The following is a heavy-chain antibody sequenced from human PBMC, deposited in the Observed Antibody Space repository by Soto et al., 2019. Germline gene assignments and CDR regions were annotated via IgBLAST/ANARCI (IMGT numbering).Heavy chain of an antibody. CDR2: INPNSGGT. D-gene: IGHD6-19*01. CDR1: GYTFTGYY. V-gene: IGHV1-2*02. J-gene: IGHJ4*02. Sequence: VASVKVSCKASGYTFTGYYMHWVRQAPGQGLEWMGWINPNSGGTNYAQKFQGRVTMTRDTSISTAYMELSRLRSDDTAVYYCARGLSIAVAQTFGYWGQGTLVTVSS. CDR3: ARGLSIAVAQTFGY.